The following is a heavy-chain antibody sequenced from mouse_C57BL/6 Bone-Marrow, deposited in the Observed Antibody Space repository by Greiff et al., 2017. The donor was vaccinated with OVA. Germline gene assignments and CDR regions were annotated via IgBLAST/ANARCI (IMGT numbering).Heavy chain of an antibody. CDR2: INPYNGGT. V-gene: IGHV1-19*01. CDR3: ARGVGSSFWDFDG. D-gene: IGHD1-1*01. J-gene: IGHJ1*03. Sequence: VQLQQSGPVLVKPGASVKMSCKASGYTFTDYYMNWVKQSHGKSLEWIGVINPYNGGTSYNQKFKGKATLTVDKSSSTAYMELNSLTSEDSAVYYCARGVGSSFWDFDGWGTGTTVTVSS. CDR1: GYTFTDYY.